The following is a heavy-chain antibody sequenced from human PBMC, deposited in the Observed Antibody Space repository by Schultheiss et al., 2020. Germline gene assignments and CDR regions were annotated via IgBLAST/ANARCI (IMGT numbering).Heavy chain of an antibody. J-gene: IGHJ6*04. CDR1: GVPFTNAW. D-gene: IGHD3-3*01. Sequence: GGSLRLSCAASGVPFTNAWMNWVRQAPGKGLEWVGRILSKNDGGTTDYIAPVKGRFTFSRDDSKNMVYLQMNSLKTEDTGVYYCTGRLFGIAIAYHYGMDVWGKGTTVTVSS. CDR3: TGRLFGIAIAYHYGMDV. CDR2: ILSKNDGGTT. V-gene: IGHV3-15*07.